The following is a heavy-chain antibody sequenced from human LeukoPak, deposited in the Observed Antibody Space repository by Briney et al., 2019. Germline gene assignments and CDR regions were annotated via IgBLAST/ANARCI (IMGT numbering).Heavy chain of an antibody. CDR1: GFRFSDQW. D-gene: IGHD3-22*01. Sequence: GESLKISCKASGFRFSDQWIGWVRQMPGKGLEWMGIIYPGDSDTRYSPSFQGQVTISADKSISTAYLQWSSLKASDTAMYYCAAGYYKYYFDYWGQGALVTVSS. J-gene: IGHJ4*02. V-gene: IGHV5-51*01. CDR3: AAGYYKYYFDY. CDR2: IYPGDSDT.